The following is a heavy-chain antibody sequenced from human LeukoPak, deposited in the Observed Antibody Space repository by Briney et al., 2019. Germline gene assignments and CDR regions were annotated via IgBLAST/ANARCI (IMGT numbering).Heavy chain of an antibody. J-gene: IGHJ4*02. CDR3: TASYYDSSGYRV. CDR1: GFTFNNAW. V-gene: IGHV3-15*01. CDR2: IKTKTDGGTT. Sequence: GGSLRLSCAASGFTFNNAWMSWVRQAPGKGLEWVGRIKTKTDGGTTDYAAPVKDRFTISRDDSKSSLYLQMNSLKTEDTAVYYCTASYYDSSGYRVWGQGTLVTVSS. D-gene: IGHD3-22*01.